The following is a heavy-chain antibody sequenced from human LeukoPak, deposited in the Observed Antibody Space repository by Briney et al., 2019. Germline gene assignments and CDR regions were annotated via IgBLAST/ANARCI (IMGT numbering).Heavy chain of an antibody. Sequence: SETLSLTCAVYGGSFSGYYWSWIRQPPGKGLEWIGEINHSGSTNYNPSLKSRVTISVETSKNQFSLKLSSVTAADTAVYYCARAAYSSSAYYYYYYMDVWGKGTTVTVSS. D-gene: IGHD6-13*01. CDR1: GGSFSGYY. V-gene: IGHV4-34*01. CDR3: ARAAYSSSAYYYYYYMDV. CDR2: INHSGST. J-gene: IGHJ6*03.